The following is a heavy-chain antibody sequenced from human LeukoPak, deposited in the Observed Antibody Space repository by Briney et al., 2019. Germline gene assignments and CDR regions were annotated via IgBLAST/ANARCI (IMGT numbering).Heavy chain of an antibody. CDR3: AREYGLYGILTEGKFDY. J-gene: IGHJ4*02. CDR1: GFTFSSYW. V-gene: IGHV3-7*01. D-gene: IGHD3-9*01. Sequence: PGGSLRLSCAASGFTFSSYWMSWVRQAPGKGLEWVANIKQDGSEKYYVDSVKGRFTISRDNAKNSLYLQMNSLRAEDTAVYYCAREYGLYGILTEGKFDYWGQGTLVTVSS. CDR2: IKQDGSEK.